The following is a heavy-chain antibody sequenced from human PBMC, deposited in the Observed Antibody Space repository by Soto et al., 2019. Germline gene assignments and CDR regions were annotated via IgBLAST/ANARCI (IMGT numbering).Heavy chain of an antibody. Sequence: PSQTLSLTCAISGDSVSGNSAAWNWIRQSPSRGLEWLGRTYYRSKWYNDYSVSVKSRITVTPDTSKNQFSLHLKSVTPEDTAVYYXAREFPYYESSNSYFDCWGPGARVTVSS. D-gene: IGHD3-16*01. CDR2: TYYRSKWYN. CDR3: AREFPYYESSNSYFDC. V-gene: IGHV6-1*01. CDR1: GDSVSGNSAA. J-gene: IGHJ4*02.